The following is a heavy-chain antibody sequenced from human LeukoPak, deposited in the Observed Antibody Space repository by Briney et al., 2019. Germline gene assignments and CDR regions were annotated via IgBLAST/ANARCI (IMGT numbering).Heavy chain of an antibody. CDR3: AKDGSYCSSTSCRTYYYYYGMDV. J-gene: IGHJ6*02. CDR1: GFTFRSYW. Sequence: GGSLRLSCEASGFTFRSYWMHWVRQAPGKGLVWVSGINGDGSTTDYADSVRGRFTISRDNAKNTLYLQMNSLRAEDTAVYYCAKDGSYCSSTSCRTYYYYYGMDVWGQGTTVTVSS. CDR2: INGDGSTT. V-gene: IGHV3-74*01. D-gene: IGHD2-2*01.